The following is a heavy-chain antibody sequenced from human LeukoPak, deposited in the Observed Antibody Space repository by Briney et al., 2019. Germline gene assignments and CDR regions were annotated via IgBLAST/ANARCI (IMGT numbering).Heavy chain of an antibody. CDR3: ARERGEYSGSYYEGHFDC. CDR1: GFTFSSYG. V-gene: IGHV3-30*02. J-gene: IGHJ4*02. CDR2: IRYDGSNK. Sequence: PGGSLRLSCAASGFTFSSYGMHWVRQAPGKGLEWVAFIRYDGSNKYYADSVKGRFTISRDNSKNTLYLQMNSLRAEDTAVYYCARERGEYSGSYYEGHFDCWGQGTLVTVSS. D-gene: IGHD1-26*01.